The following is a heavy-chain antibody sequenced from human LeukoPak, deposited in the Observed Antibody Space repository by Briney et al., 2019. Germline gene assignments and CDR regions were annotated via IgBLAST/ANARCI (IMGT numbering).Heavy chain of an antibody. Sequence: SETLSLTCTVSGGSISSYYWSWIRQPAGKGLEWIGRIYTSGSPNYNPPLKSRLTTSVGKSKNQFSLKLSSVTAADTAVYYCAREPIAAAAPLDYWGQGTLVTVSS. D-gene: IGHD6-13*01. J-gene: IGHJ4*02. CDR3: AREPIAAAAPLDY. CDR2: IYTSGSP. CDR1: GGSISSYY. V-gene: IGHV4-4*07.